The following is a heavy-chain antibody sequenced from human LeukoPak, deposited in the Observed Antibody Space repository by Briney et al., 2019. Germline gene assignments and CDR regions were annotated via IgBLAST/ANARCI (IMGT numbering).Heavy chain of an antibody. CDR3: ARSQNYYGSGDY. CDR2: IYYTGNT. J-gene: IGHJ4*02. CDR1: GDSVSNGNYY. Sequence: SETLSLTCTVSGDSVSNGNYYWSWLRQPPGQPLEWIGYIYYTGNTYYNPSLEGRVTLSVDTSKNQFSVKLSSVTAADTAVYYCARSQNYYGSGDYWGQGTLVTVSS. V-gene: IGHV4-61*01. D-gene: IGHD3-10*01.